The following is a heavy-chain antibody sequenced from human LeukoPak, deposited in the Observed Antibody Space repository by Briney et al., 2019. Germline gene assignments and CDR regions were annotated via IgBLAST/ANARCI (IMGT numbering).Heavy chain of an antibody. CDR3: THVTGADSSGYHYYDYGMDV. J-gene: IGHJ6*02. D-gene: IGHD3-22*01. Sequence: TGGSLRLSCAASGFTFSNAWMSWVRQAPGKGLEWVGRIKSKTDGGTRDYGAPVKGRFTISRDDSKNTLYLQMNSLKTEDTAVYYCTHVTGADSSGYHYYDYGMDVWGRGTTVTVSS. V-gene: IGHV3-15*01. CDR1: GFTFSNAW. CDR2: IKSKTDGGTR.